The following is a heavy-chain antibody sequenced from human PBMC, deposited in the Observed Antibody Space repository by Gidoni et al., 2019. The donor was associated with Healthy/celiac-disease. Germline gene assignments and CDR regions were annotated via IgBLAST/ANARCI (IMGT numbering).Heavy chain of an antibody. V-gene: IGHV4-31*03. D-gene: IGHD4-4*01. CDR3: ARNLVITTVTTYFDY. Sequence: QVQWEESGRERVEQAQSLSLGCRGTGGTNSSGGYYWSWIRQHPGKGLEWIGYIYYSGSTYYNPSLKSRVTISVDTSKNQFSLTLCSVTAADTSVYYCARNLVITTVTTYFDYWGQGTLVTVSS. CDR2: IYYSGST. J-gene: IGHJ4*02. CDR1: GGTNSSGGYY.